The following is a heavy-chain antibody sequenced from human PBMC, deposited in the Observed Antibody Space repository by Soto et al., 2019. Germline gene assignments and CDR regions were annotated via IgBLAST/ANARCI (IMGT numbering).Heavy chain of an antibody. CDR2: ISGSSNTI. CDR1: GFTLSTYS. CDR3: ARGFDLQYGMDV. D-gene: IGHD3-10*01. V-gene: IGHV3-48*02. Sequence: EVQLVESGGGLIQRGGSLRLSCAASGFTLSTYSLNWVRQAPRKGLEWLSYISGSSNTIYYADSVKDRFTISRDNAKNSLYLQMNSLRDEDTAVYFCARGFDLQYGMDVWGQGTTVTVSS. J-gene: IGHJ6*02.